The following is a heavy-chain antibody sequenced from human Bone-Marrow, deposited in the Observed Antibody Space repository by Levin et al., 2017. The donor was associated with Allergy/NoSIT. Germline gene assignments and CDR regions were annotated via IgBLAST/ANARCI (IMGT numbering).Heavy chain of an antibody. D-gene: IGHD2-8*01. CDR2: IIPILGIA. CDR1: GGTFSSYT. V-gene: IGHV1-69*02. CDR3: ATFTYCTNGVCPFDY. Sequence: GASVKVSCKASGGTFSSYTISWVRQAPGQGLEWMGRIIPILGIANYAQKFQGRVTITADKSTSTAYMELSSLRSEDTAVYYCATFTYCTNGVCPFDYWGQGTLVTVSS. J-gene: IGHJ4*02.